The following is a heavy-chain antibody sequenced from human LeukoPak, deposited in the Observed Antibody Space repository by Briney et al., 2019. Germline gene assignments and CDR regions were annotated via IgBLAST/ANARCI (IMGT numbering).Heavy chain of an antibody. CDR1: GYTFTSYG. CDR2: ISAYNGNT. CDR3: ARGENGYDILTGYYPELYYFDY. J-gene: IGHJ4*02. V-gene: IGHV1-18*01. Sequence: ASVKVSCKASGYTFTSYGISWVRQAPGQGLAWMGWISAYNGNTNYAQKLQGRVTMTTDTSTSTAYMELRSLRSDDTAVYYCARGENGYDILTGYYPELYYFDYWGQGTLVTVSS. D-gene: IGHD3-9*01.